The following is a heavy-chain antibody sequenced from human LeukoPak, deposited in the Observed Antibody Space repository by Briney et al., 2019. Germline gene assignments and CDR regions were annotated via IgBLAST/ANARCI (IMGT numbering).Heavy chain of an antibody. D-gene: IGHD3-22*01. CDR3: ARHAGIRYYYDSSGCYRSGDYFDY. CDR2: IYYSGST. V-gene: IGHV4-39*01. CDR1: GGSISSSSYY. J-gene: IGHJ4*02. Sequence: KPSETLSLTCTVSGGSISSSSYYWGWIRQPPGKGLEWIGSIYYSGSTYYNPSLKSRVTMSVDTSKNQFSLKLSSVTAADTAVYYCARHAGIRYYYDSSGCYRSGDYFDYWGQGTLVTVSS.